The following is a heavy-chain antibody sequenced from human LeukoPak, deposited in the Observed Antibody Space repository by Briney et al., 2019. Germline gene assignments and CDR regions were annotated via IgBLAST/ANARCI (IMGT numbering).Heavy chain of an antibody. CDR3: AKDISRVGASFDC. CDR1: GFTFSSYA. Sequence: GGSLRLSCAASGFTFSSYALSWVRQAPGKGLEWVSAISGSGSSTYYADSVKGRFTISRDNSKNTLYLQMNSLRAEDTAVYYCAKDISRVGASFDCWGQGTLVTVSS. J-gene: IGHJ4*02. D-gene: IGHD1-26*01. CDR2: ISGSGSST. V-gene: IGHV3-23*01.